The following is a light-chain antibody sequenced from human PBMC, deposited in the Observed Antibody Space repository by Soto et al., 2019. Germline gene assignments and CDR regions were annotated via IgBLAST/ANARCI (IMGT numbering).Light chain of an antibody. Sequence: EIVLTQSPATLYLSPGDRATLACRASQSVDWYVAWYQQKPGQAPRLLIYDALKRATGTPDRFSGSGSGTDFTLTISRLEPEDLAVYYCQQRSNWPPITFGPGTKVDLK. J-gene: IGKJ3*01. CDR1: QSVDWY. CDR2: DAL. CDR3: QQRSNWPPIT. V-gene: IGKV3-11*01.